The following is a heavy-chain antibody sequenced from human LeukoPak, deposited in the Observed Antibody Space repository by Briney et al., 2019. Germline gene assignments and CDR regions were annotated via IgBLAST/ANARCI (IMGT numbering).Heavy chain of an antibody. CDR3: AKWGDYDVLTGYYVSDY. J-gene: IGHJ4*02. V-gene: IGHV3-23*01. Sequence: GASLRLSCAASGFTFSNYAMSWVRQAPGKGLEWVSAITGSGGNTYYADSVKGRFTISRDNSKNTVFLQMNSLRAEDTAVYYCAKWGDYDVLTGYYVSDYWGQGTLVTISS. D-gene: IGHD3-9*01. CDR1: GFTFSNYA. CDR2: ITGSGGNT.